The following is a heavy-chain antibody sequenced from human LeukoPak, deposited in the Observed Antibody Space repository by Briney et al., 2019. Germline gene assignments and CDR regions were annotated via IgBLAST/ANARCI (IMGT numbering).Heavy chain of an antibody. Sequence: ASVKVSCKASGYTFTGYYMHWVRQAPGQGLEWMGWTNPNSGGTNYAQKFQGRVTMTRDTSISTAYMELSRLRSDDTAVYYCARAENYDILTGHYYYYYYMDVWGKGTTVTVSS. J-gene: IGHJ6*03. CDR2: TNPNSGGT. V-gene: IGHV1-2*02. CDR3: ARAENYDILTGHYYYYYYMDV. CDR1: GYTFTGYY. D-gene: IGHD3-9*01.